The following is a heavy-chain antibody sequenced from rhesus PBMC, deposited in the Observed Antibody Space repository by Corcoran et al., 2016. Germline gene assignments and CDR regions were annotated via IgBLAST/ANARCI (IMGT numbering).Heavy chain of an antibody. CDR1: GGLIHTRY. CDR2: IYGSGSST. D-gene: IGHD4-35*01. J-gene: IGHJ5-1*01. CDR3: AKEEDYGNRGHRFDV. Sequence: QLQLQESGPGLVKPSETLSLSCAVAGGLIHTRYWNWIRRAPGGGLEWIGYIYGSGSSTKYNPSRESRVTLSVDTSKNQLSLRLSSVTAADTALYYCAKEEDYGNRGHRFDVWGPGVLITVSS. V-gene: IGHV4-169*01.